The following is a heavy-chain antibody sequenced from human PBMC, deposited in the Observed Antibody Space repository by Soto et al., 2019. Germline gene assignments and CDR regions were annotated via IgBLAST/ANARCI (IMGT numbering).Heavy chain of an antibody. V-gene: IGHV5-51*01. CDR2: IYPSDSDT. CDR1: GYNFAGYW. D-gene: IGHD3-3*01. Sequence: GESLKTSCKGSGYNFAGYWIAWVRPMPGKGLELMGIIYPSDSDTRYRPSFQGQVTISADKSISSAYLQWSSLRASDTAMYYCARGGVSTRTFDYWGQGTPVTVSS. CDR3: ARGGVSTRTFDY. J-gene: IGHJ4*02.